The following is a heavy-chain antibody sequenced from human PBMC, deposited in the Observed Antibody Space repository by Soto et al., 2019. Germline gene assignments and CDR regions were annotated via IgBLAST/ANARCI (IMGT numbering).Heavy chain of an antibody. Sequence: ASVKVSYKDSGGTFSSYTISWVRQAPGQGLEWLGRIIPILGIANYAQKLQGRVMITADKSTSTAYMKLSSLISEYTAVYYCVSIAVAGLSYWYFDLWGRGTLVTVSS. D-gene: IGHD6-19*01. CDR1: GGTFSSYT. CDR2: IIPILGIA. CDR3: VSIAVAGLSYWYFDL. V-gene: IGHV1-69*02. J-gene: IGHJ2*01.